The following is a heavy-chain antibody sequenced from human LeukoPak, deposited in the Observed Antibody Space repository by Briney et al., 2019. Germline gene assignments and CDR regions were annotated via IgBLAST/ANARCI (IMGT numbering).Heavy chain of an antibody. Sequence: PGASLRLSCAASGFTFSSYAMSWVRQAPGKGLEWVANIKPDGSQKYYVDSVKGRFTISRENAKNSLYLQMGSLRAEDTAIYYCARAVGGGESYWGQGTLVTVSS. CDR2: IKPDGSQK. CDR1: GFTFSSYA. D-gene: IGHD3-10*01. J-gene: IGHJ4*02. V-gene: IGHV3-7*04. CDR3: ARAVGGGESY.